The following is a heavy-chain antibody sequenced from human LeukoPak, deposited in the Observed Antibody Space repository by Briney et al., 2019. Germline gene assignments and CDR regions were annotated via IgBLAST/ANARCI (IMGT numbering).Heavy chain of an antibody. V-gene: IGHV3-30*01. D-gene: IGHD5-18*01. Sequence: GGSLRLSCAASGFTFSSYAMHWVRQAPGKGLEWVAVISYDGSNKYYADSVKGRFTISRDNSKNTLYLQMNSLRAEDTAVYYCARDPDLTTMVKVYWGQGTLVTVSS. J-gene: IGHJ4*02. CDR2: ISYDGSNK. CDR1: GFTFSSYA. CDR3: ARDPDLTTMVKVY.